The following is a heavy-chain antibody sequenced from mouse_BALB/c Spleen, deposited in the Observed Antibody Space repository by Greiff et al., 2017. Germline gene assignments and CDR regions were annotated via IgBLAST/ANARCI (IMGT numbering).Heavy chain of an antibody. CDR1: GYSFTDYI. CDR3: ARSMGDGYYPAWFAY. CDR2: INPYYGST. J-gene: IGHJ3*01. Sequence: EVKLQQTGPELVKPGASVKISCKASGYSFTDYIMLWVKQSHGKSLEWIGNINPYYGSTSYNLKFKGKATLTVDKSSSTAYMQLNSLTSEDSAVYYCARSMGDGYYPAWFAYWGQGTLVTVSA. V-gene: IGHV1-39*01. D-gene: IGHD2-3*01.